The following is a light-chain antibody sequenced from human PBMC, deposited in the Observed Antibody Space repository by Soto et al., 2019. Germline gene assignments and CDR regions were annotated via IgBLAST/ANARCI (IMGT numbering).Light chain of an antibody. CDR1: SSDVGYYNY. CDR2: DVR. Sequence: QSALTQPASVSGSPGQSITISCTGTSSDVGYYNYVSWYQQHPGKAPKLMIYDVRYRPSGVSDRFSGSKSGNTASLTLSGLQAEEEADYYCSSYTSSSTLVFGTGTKLTVL. J-gene: IGLJ1*01. V-gene: IGLV2-14*03. CDR3: SSYTSSSTLV.